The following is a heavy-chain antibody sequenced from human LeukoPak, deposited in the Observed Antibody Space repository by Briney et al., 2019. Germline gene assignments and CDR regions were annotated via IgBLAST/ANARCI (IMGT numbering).Heavy chain of an antibody. CDR3: ARGRVDYGDYDGYFDY. J-gene: IGHJ4*02. D-gene: IGHD4-17*01. CDR2: ISYDGSNK. V-gene: IGHV3-30*03. CDR1: GFTFSSYG. Sequence: GGSLRLSCAASGFTFSSYGMHWVRQAPGKGLEWVAVISYDGSNKYYADSVKDRFTISRDNFKNTLYLQMNSLRAEDTAVYYCARGRVDYGDYDGYFDYWGQGTLVTVSS.